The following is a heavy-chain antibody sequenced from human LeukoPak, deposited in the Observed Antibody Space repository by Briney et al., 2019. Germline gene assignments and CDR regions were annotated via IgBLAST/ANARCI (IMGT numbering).Heavy chain of an antibody. V-gene: IGHV3-30*18. J-gene: IGHJ4*02. CDR3: AKDWGFRFDSGSYCEY. CDR1: GFTFSNYV. Sequence: GGSLRLSCGAFGFTFSNYVMHWVRQAPGKGLEWVASTSYDGRNKYYADSVKGRLTISRDNSKNTLYLQMNSLRAEDTAAYYCAKDWGFRFDSGSYCEYWGQGTLVTVSS. D-gene: IGHD3-10*01. CDR2: TSYDGRNK.